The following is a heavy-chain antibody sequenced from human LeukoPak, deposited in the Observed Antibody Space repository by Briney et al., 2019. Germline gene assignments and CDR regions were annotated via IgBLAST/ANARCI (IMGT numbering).Heavy chain of an antibody. CDR2: IKSKTDGGTT. V-gene: IGHV3-15*01. D-gene: IGHD5-18*01. CDR3: TTGNLIQLYDH. J-gene: IGHJ4*02. Sequence: PGGSLRLSCAASGFTFSNAWMSWVRQAPGKGLEWVGRIKSKTDGGTTDYAAPVKGRFTISRDGSKNTLYLQMNSLKTEDTAVYYCTTGNLIQLYDHWGQGTLVTVSS. CDR1: GFTFSNAW.